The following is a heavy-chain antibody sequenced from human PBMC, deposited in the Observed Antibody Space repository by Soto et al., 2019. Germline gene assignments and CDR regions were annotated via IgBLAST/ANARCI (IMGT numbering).Heavy chain of an antibody. D-gene: IGHD4-17*01. Sequence: QVQLQESGPGLVKPSETLSLTCTVSGVSVNTAGYYWTWIRQPPGKALEWVGFIYYSGSTNSNPSLKSRATVSMDTSKNQFSLRLTSVTAADTAVYYCVRDTGRGGDYVQWGQGTLITVSS. CDR3: VRDTGRGGDYVQ. V-gene: IGHV4-61*08. J-gene: IGHJ4*02. CDR1: GVSVNTAGYY. CDR2: IYYSGST.